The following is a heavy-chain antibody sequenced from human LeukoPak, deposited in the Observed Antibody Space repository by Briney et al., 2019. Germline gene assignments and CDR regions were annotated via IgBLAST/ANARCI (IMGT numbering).Heavy chain of an antibody. CDR3: ARGGGLDV. V-gene: IGHV3-7*03. J-gene: IGHJ6*02. D-gene: IGHD3-16*01. Sequence: QTGGSLRLSCAASGFTFSNVWMNWARQAPGKGLEWVASINHNGNVNYYVDSVKGRFTISRDNAKNSLYLQMSNLRAEDTAVYFCARGGGLDVWGQGATVTVSS. CDR2: INHNGNVN. CDR1: GFTFSNVW.